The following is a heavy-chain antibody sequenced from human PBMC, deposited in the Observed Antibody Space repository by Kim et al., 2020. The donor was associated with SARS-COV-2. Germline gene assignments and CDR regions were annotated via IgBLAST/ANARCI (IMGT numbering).Heavy chain of an antibody. V-gene: IGHV3-48*04. D-gene: IGHD1-26*01. Sequence: GGSLRLSCAASGFSFSNHGVNWVRQAPGKGLEWISYISSRSDRIYYAGSVKGRFTIARDNAKNSLYLQMNSLTVEDTAVYYCARGQAGSGSNYG. CDR1: GFSFSNHG. CDR3: ARGQAGSGSNYG. J-gene: IGHJ6*01. CDR2: ISSRSDRI.